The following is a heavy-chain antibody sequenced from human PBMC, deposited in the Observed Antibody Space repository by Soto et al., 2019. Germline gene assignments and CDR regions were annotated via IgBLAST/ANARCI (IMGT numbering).Heavy chain of an antibody. J-gene: IGHJ4*02. CDR1: GLTFSSYA. V-gene: IGHV3-23*01. D-gene: IGHD2-2*01. Sequence: HPGGCVRHSCAASGLTFSSYAMSWVRQAPGKGLEWVSAISGSGGSTYYADSVKGRFTISRDNSKNTLYLQMNSLRAEDTAVYYCAKARGSSTPAPDSDWRQGT. CDR3: AKARGSSTPAPDSD. CDR2: ISGSGGST.